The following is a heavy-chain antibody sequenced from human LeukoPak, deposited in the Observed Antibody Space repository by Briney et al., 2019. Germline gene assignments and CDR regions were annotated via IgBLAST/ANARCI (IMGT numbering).Heavy chain of an antibody. CDR2: IYYTGTT. J-gene: IGHJ4*02. D-gene: IGHD2-15*01. CDR3: ARGGVAATRQHF. CDR1: GDSISSGDYY. V-gene: IGHV4-30-4*01. Sequence: SETLSLTCNVSGDSISSGDYYWSWIRQPPGKGLEWIGYIYYTGTTYYNPSLKSRLTISVDTSKTQFSLKLSSVTAADTAVYFCARGGVAATRQHFWGQGTLVTVSS.